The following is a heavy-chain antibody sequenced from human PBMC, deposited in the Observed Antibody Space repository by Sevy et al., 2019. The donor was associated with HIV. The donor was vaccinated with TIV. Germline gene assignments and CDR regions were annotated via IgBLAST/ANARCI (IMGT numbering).Heavy chain of an antibody. CDR3: ARDLYDFWSGSARYYYYYGMDV. CDR1: GFTFSSYA. D-gene: IGHD3-3*01. Sequence: GGSLRLSCAASGFTFSSYAMHWVRQAPGKGLEWVAVISYDGSNKYYADSVKGRFTISRDNSKNTLYLQMNSLRAEDTAVYYCARDLYDFWSGSARYYYYYGMDVWDQGTTVTVSS. V-gene: IGHV3-30-3*01. CDR2: ISYDGSNK. J-gene: IGHJ6*02.